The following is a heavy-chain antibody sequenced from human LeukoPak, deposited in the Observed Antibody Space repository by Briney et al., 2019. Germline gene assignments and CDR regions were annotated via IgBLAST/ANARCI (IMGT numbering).Heavy chain of an antibody. CDR2: IYYSGST. CDR1: GGSISSSSYY. D-gene: IGHD3-10*01. V-gene: IGHV4-39*01. CDR3: ASTLLLWFGELPSNWFGP. J-gene: IGHJ5*02. Sequence: SETLSLTCTVSGGSISSSSYYWGWIRQPPGKGLEWIGSIYYSGSTYYNPSLKSRVTISVDTSKNQFSLKLSSVTAADTAVYYCASTLLLWFGELPSNWFGPWGQGTLVTVSS.